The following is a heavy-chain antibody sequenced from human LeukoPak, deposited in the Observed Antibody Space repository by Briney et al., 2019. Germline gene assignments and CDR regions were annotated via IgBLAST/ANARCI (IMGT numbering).Heavy chain of an antibody. Sequence: SVKVSCKASGGTFSSYAISWVRQAPGQGLEWMGGIIPIFGTANYAQKFQGRVTITADESTSTAYMELSSLRSEDTAVYYCAREAVAARAFSFDYWGQGTLLTVSS. D-gene: IGHD6-6*01. V-gene: IGHV1-69*01. CDR2: IIPIFGTA. J-gene: IGHJ4*02. CDR1: GGTFSSYA. CDR3: AREAVAARAFSFDY.